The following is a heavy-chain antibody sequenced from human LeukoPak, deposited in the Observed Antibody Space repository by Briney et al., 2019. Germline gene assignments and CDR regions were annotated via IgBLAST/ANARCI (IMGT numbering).Heavy chain of an antibody. CDR3: ARGRGSGSYYGNWFDX. Sequence: GGSLRLSCAASGFTFSSYSMNWVRQAPGKGLEWVSSISSSSSYIYYADSVKGRFTISRDNAKNSLYLQMNSLRAEDTAVYYCARGRGSGSYYGNWFDXWGQGTLVTVSS. CDR2: ISSSSSYI. D-gene: IGHD3-10*01. J-gene: IGHJ5*02. CDR1: GFTFSSYS. V-gene: IGHV3-21*01.